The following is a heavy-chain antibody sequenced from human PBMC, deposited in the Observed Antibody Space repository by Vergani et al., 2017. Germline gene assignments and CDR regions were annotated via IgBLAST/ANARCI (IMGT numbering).Heavy chain of an antibody. V-gene: IGHV3-23*01. D-gene: IGHD2-21*01. CDR2: ISGSGGNT. CDR1: GFTFSSYA. CDR3: ARDELRDALDL. Sequence: EVQLLESGGNLIQPGGSLRLSCGASGFTFSSYAMTWVRLAPGKGLQWVSAISGSGGNTFYTDSVKGRFTISRDNSKDTLYLQMSGLTGEDTAMYYCARDELRDALDLWGQGTLVIVSS. J-gene: IGHJ3*01.